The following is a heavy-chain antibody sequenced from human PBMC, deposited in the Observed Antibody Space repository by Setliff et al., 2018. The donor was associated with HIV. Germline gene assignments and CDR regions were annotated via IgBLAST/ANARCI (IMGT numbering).Heavy chain of an antibody. CDR1: GGTLTNYV. CDR2: IIPMYNIP. D-gene: IGHD6-13*01. V-gene: IGHV1-69*13. J-gene: IGHJ3*02. CDR3: ARDQTGIAAAAFGGGSAWSDEGFDI. Sequence: SVKVSCKTSGGTLTNYVITWVRQAPGQGLEWMGIIIPMYNIPTYAQKSQGRVTFTADESTSTAYMELSSLSSEDTAVYYCARDQTGIAAAAFGGGSAWSDEGFDIWGQGTMVT.